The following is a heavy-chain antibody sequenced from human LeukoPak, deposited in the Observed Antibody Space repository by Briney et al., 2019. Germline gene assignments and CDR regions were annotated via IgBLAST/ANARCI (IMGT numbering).Heavy chain of an antibody. CDR1: GFTLSNYA. Sequence: GGSLRHSCAASGFTLSNYAFHWVRQAPGKGLEYVSAINDNGDTTYYADSVRGRFTISRDISKNTLFLQMGSLRTEDMAVYYCARGHRSSWFDAFDIWGQGIMVTVSS. V-gene: IGHV3-64*02. CDR3: ARGHRSSWFDAFDI. CDR2: INDNGDTT. D-gene: IGHD6-13*01. J-gene: IGHJ3*02.